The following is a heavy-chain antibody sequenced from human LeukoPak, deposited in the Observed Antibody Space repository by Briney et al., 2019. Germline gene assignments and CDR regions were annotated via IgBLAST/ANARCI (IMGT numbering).Heavy chain of an antibody. D-gene: IGHD2-2*02. CDR1: GFTFSSYS. CDR2: ISSSSSYI. CDR3: ARVAGYCSSTSCYKISNWFDP. J-gene: IGHJ5*02. Sequence: GGSLRLSCAASGFTFSSYSMNWVRQAPGKGLEWVSSISSSSSYIYYADSVKGRFTISRDNAKNSLYLQMNSLRAEDTAVYYCARVAGYCSSTSCYKISNWFDPWGQGTLVTVSS. V-gene: IGHV3-21*01.